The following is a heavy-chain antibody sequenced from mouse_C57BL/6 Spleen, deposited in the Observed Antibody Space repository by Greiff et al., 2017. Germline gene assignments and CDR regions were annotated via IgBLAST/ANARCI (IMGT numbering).Heavy chain of an antibody. D-gene: IGHD4-1*01. J-gene: IGHJ2*01. Sequence: QVQLKQSGAELVRPGTSVKVSCKASGYAFTNYLIEWVKQRPGQGLEWIGVINPGSGGTNYNEKFKGKATLTADKSSSTAYMQLSSLTSEDSAVYFCARSRLTGTTYFDYWGQGTTLTVSS. CDR3: ARSRLTGTTYFDY. V-gene: IGHV1-54*01. CDR1: GYAFTNYL. CDR2: INPGSGGT.